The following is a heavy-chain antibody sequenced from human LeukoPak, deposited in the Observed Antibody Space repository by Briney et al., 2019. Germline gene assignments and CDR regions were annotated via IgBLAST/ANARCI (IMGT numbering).Heavy chain of an antibody. CDR1: EDSVSSNSAA. J-gene: IGHJ6*03. D-gene: IGHD6-19*01. CDR2: TYYRSKWYN. V-gene: IGHV6-1*01. Sequence: SQTLSLTCAISEDSVSSNSAAWNWIRQSPSRGLEWLGRTYYRSKWYNDYAVSVKSRITINPDTSENQFSLQLNSVTPEDTAVYYCARVGVSAVAADYYYMDVWGKGTTVTVSS. CDR3: ARVGVSAVAADYYYMDV.